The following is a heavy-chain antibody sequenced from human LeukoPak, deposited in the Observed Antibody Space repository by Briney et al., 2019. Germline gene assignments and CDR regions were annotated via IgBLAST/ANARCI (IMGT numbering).Heavy chain of an antibody. CDR1: GGSFSGYY. V-gene: IGHV4-34*01. J-gene: IGHJ2*01. Sequence: KTSETLSLTCAVYGGSFSGYYWSWIRQPPGKGLEWIGEINHSGSTNYNPSLKSRVTISVHTSKNQFSLKLSSVTAADTAVYYCARPPRRAAHGYFDLWGRGTLVTVSS. CDR3: ARPPRRAAHGYFDL. CDR2: INHSGST. D-gene: IGHD2-15*01.